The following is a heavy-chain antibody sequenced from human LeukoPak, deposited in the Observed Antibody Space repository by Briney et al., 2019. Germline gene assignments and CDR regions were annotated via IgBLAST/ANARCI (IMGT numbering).Heavy chain of an antibody. CDR3: AAGGATSFDY. V-gene: IGHV3-48*03. Sequence: PGGSLRLSCAASGFTFSSYEMNWARQAPGKGLEWVSYISSSGSTKYYADSVKGRFTISRDSAKNSLYLQMNSLRAEDTAVYYCAAGGATSFDYWGQGTLVTVSS. CDR2: ISSSGSTK. D-gene: IGHD1-26*01. CDR1: GFTFSSYE. J-gene: IGHJ4*02.